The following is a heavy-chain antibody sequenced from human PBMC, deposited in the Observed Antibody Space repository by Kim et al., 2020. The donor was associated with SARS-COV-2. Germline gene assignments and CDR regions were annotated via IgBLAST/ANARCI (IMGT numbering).Heavy chain of an antibody. CDR3: ARLRGYSYGYADY. CDR1: GFTFSSYS. V-gene: IGHV3-48*04. CDR2: ISTSSSTI. J-gene: IGHJ4*02. D-gene: IGHD5-18*01. Sequence: GGSLRLSCAGSGFTFSSYSMNWVRQAPGKGLEWISYISTSSSTIDYADSVKGRFTISRDNAKNSLFLQMNSLRAEDTAVYYCARLRGYSYGYADYWGQGTLVTVSS.